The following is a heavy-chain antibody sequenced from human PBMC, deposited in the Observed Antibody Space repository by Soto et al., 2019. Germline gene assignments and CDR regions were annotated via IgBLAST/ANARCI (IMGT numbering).Heavy chain of an antibody. Sequence: QVQLQESGPGLVKPSQTLSLTCTVSGGSISSDYYWSWVRQSPGKGLVWIGFIFHRGSTNYNPSLKSRVIMSVDTSKNQFSLKLSSVTAADTAVYYCARGWGYFDYWGQGTLVTVSS. CDR3: ARGWGYFDY. J-gene: IGHJ4*02. CDR1: GGSISSDYY. CDR2: IFHRGST. D-gene: IGHD6-19*01. V-gene: IGHV4-30-4*01.